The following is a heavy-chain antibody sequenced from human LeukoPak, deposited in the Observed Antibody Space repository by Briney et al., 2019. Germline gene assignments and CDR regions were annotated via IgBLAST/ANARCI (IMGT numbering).Heavy chain of an antibody. CDR1: GGSFSGYY. V-gene: IGHV4-34*01. D-gene: IGHD5-18*01. Sequence: SETLSLTCAVYGGSFSGYYWSWIRQPPGKGLEWIGEINHSGSTNYNPSLKSRVTISVDTSKNQFSLKLSSVTAADTAVYYCARTTEGGYTYNYFYYYYMDVWGKGTTVTISS. CDR2: INHSGST. CDR3: ARTTEGGYTYNYFYYYYMDV. J-gene: IGHJ6*03.